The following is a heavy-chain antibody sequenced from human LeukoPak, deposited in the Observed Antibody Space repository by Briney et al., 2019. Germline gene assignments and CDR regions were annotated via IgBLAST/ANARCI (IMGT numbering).Heavy chain of an antibody. J-gene: IGHJ5*02. V-gene: IGHV4-34*01. D-gene: IGHD3-22*01. CDR3: GRVNYYNSGAYYWWFDP. Sequence: PSETLSLTCAVSVGSFSGYYWSWIRQPPGKGLEWIGEINHSGSTNYNPSLKSRVTTSVEQTKNQASMKQTTVIAADTAVFYCGRVNYYNSGAYYWWFDPWGQGTLVTVSS. CDR1: VGSFSGYY. CDR2: INHSGST.